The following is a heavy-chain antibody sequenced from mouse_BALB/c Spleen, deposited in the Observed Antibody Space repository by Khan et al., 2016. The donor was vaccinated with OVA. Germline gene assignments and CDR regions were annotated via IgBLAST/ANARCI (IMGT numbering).Heavy chain of an antibody. CDR3: TRSGYGAFAY. Sequence: VQLQESGAELVKPGASVRLSCKASGYTFTSYYLYWVKQRPGHGLEWIGDINPSNGGTNFNENFKTKATLTVDKSSSTAYMQLSSLTSEDSAVYYCTRSGYGAFAYWGQGTLGTGSA. V-gene: IGHV1S81*02. CDR2: INPSNGGT. J-gene: IGHJ3*01. CDR1: GYTFTSYY. D-gene: IGHD1-1*02.